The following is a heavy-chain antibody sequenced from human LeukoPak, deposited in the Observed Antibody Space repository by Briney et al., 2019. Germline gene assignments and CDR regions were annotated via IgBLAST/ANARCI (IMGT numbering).Heavy chain of an antibody. J-gene: IGHJ2*01. CDR1: GGSISSYY. D-gene: IGHD3-22*01. CDR3: ARHSGGRDSSGEYWYFDL. V-gene: IGHV4-59*08. CDR2: IYYSGST. Sequence: SVTLSLTCTVSGGSISSYYWSWIRQPPGKGLEWIGYIYYSGSTNYNPSLKSRVTISVDTSKNQFSLKLSSVTAADTAVYYCARHSGGRDSSGEYWYFDLWGRGTLVTVSS.